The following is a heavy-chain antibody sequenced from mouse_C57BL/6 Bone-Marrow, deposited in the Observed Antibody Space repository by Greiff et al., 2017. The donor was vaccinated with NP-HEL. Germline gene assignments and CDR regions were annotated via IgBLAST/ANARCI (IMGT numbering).Heavy chain of an antibody. CDR2: ISDGGSYT. D-gene: IGHD1-1*01. J-gene: IGHJ4*01. CDR3: ARDYYGSSYGFYYYAMDY. Sequence: EVKVVESGGGLVKPGGSLKLSCAASGFTFSSYAMSWVRQTPEKRLEWVATISDGGSYTYYPDNVKGRFTISRDNAKNNLYLQMSHLKSEDTAMYYCARDYYGSSYGFYYYAMDYWGQGTSVTVSS. V-gene: IGHV5-4*03. CDR1: GFTFSSYA.